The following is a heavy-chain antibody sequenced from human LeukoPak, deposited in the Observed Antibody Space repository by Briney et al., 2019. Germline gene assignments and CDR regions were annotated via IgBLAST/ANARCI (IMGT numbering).Heavy chain of an antibody. CDR2: IYYSGST. CDR1: GGSISSSSYY. Sequence: ASETLSLTCTVSGGSISSSSYYWGWIRQPPGKGLEWIGSIYYSGSTYYNPSLKSRVTISVDTSKNQFSLKLSSVTAADTAVYYCARRGIAAAGTDYWGQGTLVTVSS. J-gene: IGHJ4*02. D-gene: IGHD6-13*01. CDR3: ARRGIAAAGTDY. V-gene: IGHV4-39*07.